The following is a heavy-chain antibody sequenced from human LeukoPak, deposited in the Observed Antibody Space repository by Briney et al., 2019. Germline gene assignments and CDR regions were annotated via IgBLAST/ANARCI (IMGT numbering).Heavy chain of an antibody. J-gene: IGHJ4*02. V-gene: IGHV1-8*03. D-gene: IGHD7-27*01. Sequence: ASVKVSCKASGYTFTRYDINWVRQATGQGREWMGWMNPNSGDTGYVQKFQGRVTINRSTSISTAYMELSSLRSEDTAVYYCARGPGGTGSLFDYWGQGTPVTVSS. CDR1: GYTFTRYD. CDR3: ARGPGGTGSLFDY. CDR2: MNPNSGDT.